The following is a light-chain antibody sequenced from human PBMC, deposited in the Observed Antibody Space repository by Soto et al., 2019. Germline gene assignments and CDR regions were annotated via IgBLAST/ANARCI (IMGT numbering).Light chain of an antibody. J-gene: IGLJ3*02. CDR3: ETWDSNIGV. Sequence: VLTQSSSASASLGSSVKFTCTLSSGHSSYIIAWHQQQPGKAPRYLMKLEGSGSYNKGSGVPDRFSGSSSGADRYLTISNLQFEDEADYYCETWDSNIGVFGGGTKLTVL. CDR1: SGHSSYI. CDR2: LEGSGSY. V-gene: IGLV4-60*02.